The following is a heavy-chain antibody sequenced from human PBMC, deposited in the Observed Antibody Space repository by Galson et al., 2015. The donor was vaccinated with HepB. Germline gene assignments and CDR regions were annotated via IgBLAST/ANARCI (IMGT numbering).Heavy chain of an antibody. J-gene: IGHJ4*02. Sequence: SLRLSCAASGFNFGGYAMHWVRQVPGRGLEWVSGISWNSFLIEYADSLKGRFTISRDNAKNSLYLQMTSLRPEDTALYYCAKPLHYDFWRSRGAFDYWGQGILVTVSS. V-gene: IGHV3-9*01. CDR1: GFNFGGYA. D-gene: IGHD3-3*01. CDR2: ISWNSFLI. CDR3: AKPLHYDFWRSRGAFDY.